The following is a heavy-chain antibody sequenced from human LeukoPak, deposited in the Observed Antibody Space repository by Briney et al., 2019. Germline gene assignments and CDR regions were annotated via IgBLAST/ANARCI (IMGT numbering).Heavy chain of an antibody. V-gene: IGHV4-34*01. CDR2: INHSGST. CDR3: ARGSGYSSGWYGGIDY. CDR1: GASFSGYY. Sequence: SETLSLTCAVYGASFSGYYWSWIRQPPGKGLEWIGEINHSGSTNYNPSLKSRVTISVDTSKNQFSLKLSSVTAADTAVYYCARGSGYSSGWYGGIDYWGQGTLVTVSS. J-gene: IGHJ4*02. D-gene: IGHD6-19*01.